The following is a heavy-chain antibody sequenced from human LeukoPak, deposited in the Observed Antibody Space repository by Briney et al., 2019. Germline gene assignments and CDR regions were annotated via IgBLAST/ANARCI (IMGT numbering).Heavy chain of an antibody. Sequence: PGGTLRLSCAASGFTFDDYGMSWVRQAPGKGLEWVSGINWNGGSTGYADSVKGRFTISRDNAKNSLYLQMNSLRAEDTALYYCAREGLIAVAGLFDYWGQGTLVTVSS. V-gene: IGHV3-20*04. D-gene: IGHD6-19*01. CDR2: INWNGGST. J-gene: IGHJ4*02. CDR3: AREGLIAVAGLFDY. CDR1: GFTFDDYG.